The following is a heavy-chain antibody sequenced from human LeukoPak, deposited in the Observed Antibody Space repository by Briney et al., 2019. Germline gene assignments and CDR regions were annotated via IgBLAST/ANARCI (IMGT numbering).Heavy chain of an antibody. J-gene: IGHJ3*02. CDR1: GGSISSDAYY. CDR3: ARSYYDFWSGYYRDSFDI. Sequence: SQTLSLTCTVSGGSISSDAYYWSCIRPHPGKGLVWSRYIDDSGSTYYNPSLKSRVTISVDTSKNKFYLKLSSVTAADTAVYFCARSYYDFWSGYYRDSFDIWGQGTMVTVSS. D-gene: IGHD3-3*01. V-gene: IGHV4-31*03. CDR2: IDDSGST.